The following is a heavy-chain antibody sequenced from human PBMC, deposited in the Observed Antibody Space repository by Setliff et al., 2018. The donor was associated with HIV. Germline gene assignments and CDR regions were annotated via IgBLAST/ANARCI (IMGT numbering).Heavy chain of an antibody. CDR3: ARGRKFITSRASFYYGLDV. Sequence: SETLSLTCAVYGDSLNGYSWNWVRQPPGKGLEWIGAFIHSGNTTYNPSVRSRVTTSMDSSMNQFSLKLTSVTAADTAVYYCARGRKFITSRASFYYGLDVWGPGTTVTSP. CDR2: FIHSGNT. CDR1: GDSLNGYS. D-gene: IGHD1-1*01. V-gene: IGHV4-34*01. J-gene: IGHJ6*02.